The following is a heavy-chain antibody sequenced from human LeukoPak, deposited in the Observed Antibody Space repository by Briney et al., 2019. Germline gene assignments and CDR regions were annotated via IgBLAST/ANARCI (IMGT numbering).Heavy chain of an antibody. D-gene: IGHD2-2*02. Sequence: PGGSLRLSCAASGFTFSSSGMHWVRQAPGKGLEWVAVISYDGSNKYYADSVKGRFTFSRDNSKNTLYLQMNSLRAEDTAVYYCARDRLYPTDIFDLWGQGTMVTVSS. CDR2: ISYDGSNK. J-gene: IGHJ3*01. CDR3: ARDRLYPTDIFDL. CDR1: GFTFSSSG. V-gene: IGHV3-30*03.